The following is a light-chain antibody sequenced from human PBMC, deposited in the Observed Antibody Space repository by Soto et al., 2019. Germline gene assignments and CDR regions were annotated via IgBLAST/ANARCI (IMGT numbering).Light chain of an antibody. Sequence: QSALTQPASVSGSPGQSITISCTGTSSDTGSYNFVSWYQQHPGKAPKVMIYEDSKRPSGVSNRFSGSKSGNTASLTISVLQAEDEADYYCCSYASSSTYWVFGGGTKLTVL. CDR3: CSYASSSTYWV. CDR2: EDS. V-gene: IGLV2-23*01. J-gene: IGLJ3*02. CDR1: SSDTGSYNF.